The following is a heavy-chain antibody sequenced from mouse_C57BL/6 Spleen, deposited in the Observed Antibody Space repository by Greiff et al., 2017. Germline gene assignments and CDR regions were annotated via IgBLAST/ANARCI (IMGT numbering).Heavy chain of an antibody. D-gene: IGHD4-1*01. CDR1: GYTFTDYE. Sequence: VQLQQSGAELVRPGASVTLSCKASGYTFTDYEMHWVKQTPVHGLEWIGAIDPETGGTAYNQKFKGKAILTADESSSTAYMELRSLTSEDSAVYYCTRRLTGGFAYGGQGTLVTVAA. CDR2: IDPETGGT. CDR3: TRRLTGGFAY. J-gene: IGHJ3*01. V-gene: IGHV1-15*01.